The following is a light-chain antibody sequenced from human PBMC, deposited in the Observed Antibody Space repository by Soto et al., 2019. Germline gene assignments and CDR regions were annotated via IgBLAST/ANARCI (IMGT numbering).Light chain of an antibody. CDR2: AND. J-gene: IGLJ3*02. V-gene: IGLV1-44*01. CDR1: SSDIGSNS. CDR3: ATWSDSLKGWV. Sequence: QSVLTQPPSASRTPGQRVTIPCYGSSSDIGSNSVNWYQQLPGAAPRLLIYANDHRPSGVPDRFSASKSGTSASLAISGVRSEDEAFYYSATWSDSLKGWVFGGGTKLTVL.